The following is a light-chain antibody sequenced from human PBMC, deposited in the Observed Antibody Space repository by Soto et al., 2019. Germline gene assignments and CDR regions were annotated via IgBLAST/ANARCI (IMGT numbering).Light chain of an antibody. V-gene: IGKV1-39*01. Sequence: DIQMTQSPSSLSASVGERVTITCRASQSISSSLNWYQQKPGTAPNLLIYAASSLQSGVPSRFSGSGSGTDFTLTISSLQPEDFATYYCQQSYSTPRTFGQGTKLEIK. CDR1: QSISSS. CDR2: AAS. J-gene: IGKJ2*01. CDR3: QQSYSTPRT.